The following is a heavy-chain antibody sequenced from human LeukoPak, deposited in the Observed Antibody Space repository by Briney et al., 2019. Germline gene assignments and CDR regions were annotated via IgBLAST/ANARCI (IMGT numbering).Heavy chain of an antibody. Sequence: GGSLRLSCAASGFTFSSYNMNWVRQAPGKGLEWVSSITGSSSNIYYADSVKGRFTISRDNAQNSLYLQMNSLRAEDTAVYYYARGSPENIATRPTIFDYWGQGTLVTVSS. CDR2: ITGSSSNI. CDR3: ARGSPENIATRPTIFDY. D-gene: IGHD6-6*01. J-gene: IGHJ4*02. CDR1: GFTFSSYN. V-gene: IGHV3-21*01.